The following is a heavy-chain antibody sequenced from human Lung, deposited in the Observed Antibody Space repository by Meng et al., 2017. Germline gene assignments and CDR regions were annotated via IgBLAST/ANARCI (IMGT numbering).Heavy chain of an antibody. J-gene: IGHJ4*02. CDR1: GGSITSSTW. CDR2: IFHSGST. V-gene: IGHV4-4*02. D-gene: IGHD1-26*01. CDR3: ARFDISSSGRGDY. Sequence: QGQLPESGPGLVKPSGTLSLTCPASGGSITSSTWWSWVRQTPGKGLEWFGEIFHSGSTNYNPPLESRVTISVDKSKNQFSLKVYSVTAADTATYYCARFDISSSGRGDYWGQGILVTVSS.